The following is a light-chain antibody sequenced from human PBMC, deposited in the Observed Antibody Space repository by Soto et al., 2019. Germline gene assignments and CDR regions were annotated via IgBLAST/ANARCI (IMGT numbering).Light chain of an antibody. CDR1: QSIDTS. V-gene: IGKV1-5*03. Sequence: DIQMTQSPSTLSASVGDRVTITCRASQSIDTSLAWYQQKPGKAPRLLIYMASNLQSGVPSRFSGSGSGTEFTLTISSLLPDDFATYYCQHHKSYPRKFGQGTKVEIK. J-gene: IGKJ1*01. CDR2: MAS. CDR3: QHHKSYPRK.